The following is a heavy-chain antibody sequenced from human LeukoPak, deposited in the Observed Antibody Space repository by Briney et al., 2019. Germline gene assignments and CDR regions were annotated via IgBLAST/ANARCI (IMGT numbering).Heavy chain of an antibody. J-gene: IGHJ4*02. CDR1: GFTFSSYG. CDR3: ARDATRNGCDY. D-gene: IGHD1-14*01. V-gene: IGHV3-30*03. CDR2: ISYDGSNK. Sequence: PGRSLRLSCAASGFTFSSYGMHWVRQAPGKGLEWVAVISYDGSNKYYADSVKGRFTISRDNSKNTLYLQMNSLRAEDTAVYYCARDATRNGCDYWGQGTLVTVSS.